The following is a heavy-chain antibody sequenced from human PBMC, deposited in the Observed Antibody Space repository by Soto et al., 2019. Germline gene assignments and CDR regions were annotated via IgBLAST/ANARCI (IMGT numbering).Heavy chain of an antibody. D-gene: IGHD4-17*01. J-gene: IGHJ4*02. CDR2: LDYEEGER. V-gene: IGHV1-24*01. CDR1: GTSLSGLP. CDR3: AACVTTFGC. Sequence: ASVKVSCKVSGTSLSGLPMHWVRQAPGKGLEWMGSLDYEEGERSFAHRFQGRLTVTEDTSTDTAYMELSSLMSEDTAVYYCAACVTTFGCCGQGTLFTVSS.